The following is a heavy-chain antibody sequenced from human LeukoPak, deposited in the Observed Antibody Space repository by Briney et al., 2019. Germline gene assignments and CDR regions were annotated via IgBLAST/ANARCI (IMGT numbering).Heavy chain of an antibody. J-gene: IGHJ5*02. CDR1: GGSFSGYY. CDR2: INHSEST. Sequence: KPSETLSLTCAVYGGSFSGYYWSWIRQPPGKGLEWIGEINHSESTNYNPSLKGRVTISVDTSKNQFSLKLSSVTAADTAVYYCASVSCSSTSCYAFGDPNWFDPWGQGTLVTVSS. D-gene: IGHD2-2*01. CDR3: ASVSCSSTSCYAFGDPNWFDP. V-gene: IGHV4-34*01.